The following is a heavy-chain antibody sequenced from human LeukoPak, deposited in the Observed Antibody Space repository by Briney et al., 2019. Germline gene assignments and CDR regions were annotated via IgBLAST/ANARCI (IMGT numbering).Heavy chain of an antibody. CDR1: GYTFTGYY. V-gene: IGHV1-2*02. D-gene: IGHD5-12*01. Sequence: ASVKVSCKASGYTFTGYYMHWVRQAPGQGLEWMGWINPNSGGTNYAQKLQGRVTMTTDTSTSTAYMELRSLRSDDTAVYYCARNSLYSGYERGWFDPWGQGTLVTVSS. CDR3: ARNSLYSGYERGWFDP. J-gene: IGHJ5*02. CDR2: INPNSGGT.